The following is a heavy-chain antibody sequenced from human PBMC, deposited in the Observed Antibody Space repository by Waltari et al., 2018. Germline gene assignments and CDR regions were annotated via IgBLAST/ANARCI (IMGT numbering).Heavy chain of an antibody. D-gene: IGHD2-2*02. CDR1: GGSISSGGYS. CDR3: AREVPVIVVVPAAIGGWFDP. Sequence: QLQLQESGSGLVKPSQTLSLTCAVSGGSISSGGYSWSWIRQPPGKGLEWIGYIYHSGSTYYNPSLKSRVTISVDRSKNQFSLKLSSVTAADTAVYYCAREVPVIVVVPAAIGGWFDPWGQGTLVTVSS. J-gene: IGHJ5*02. V-gene: IGHV4-30-2*01. CDR2: IYHSGST.